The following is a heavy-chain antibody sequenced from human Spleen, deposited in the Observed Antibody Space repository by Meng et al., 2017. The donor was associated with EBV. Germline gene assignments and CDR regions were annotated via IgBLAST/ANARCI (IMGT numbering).Heavy chain of an antibody. CDR1: GDSFSAYY. D-gene: IGHD3-16*01. J-gene: IGHJ4*02. CDR3: ATGWGKANY. CDR2: VIHSGNT. V-gene: IGHV4-34*12. Sequence: QVHLQQWGAGLLKPSETLSLTRTVYGDSFSAYYWRWIRQPPGRGLEWIGDVIHSGNTSYSPSLKSRVTISVDTSKRQFSLKLRSMTAADTAVYYCATGWGKANYWGQGTLVTVSS.